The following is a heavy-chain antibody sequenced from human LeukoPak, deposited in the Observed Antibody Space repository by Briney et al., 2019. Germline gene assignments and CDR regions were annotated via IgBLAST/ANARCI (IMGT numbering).Heavy chain of an antibody. CDR1: GFTFSSYA. CDR3: ARVRRLRDDAFDI. D-gene: IGHD5-18*01. Sequence: GGSLRLSCAASGFTFSSYAMHWVRQAPGKGLEWVAVISYDGSNKYYADSVKGRFTISRDNSKNTLYLQMNSLRAEYTAVYYCARVRRLRDDAFDIWGQGTMVTVSS. V-gene: IGHV3-30*04. CDR2: ISYDGSNK. J-gene: IGHJ3*02.